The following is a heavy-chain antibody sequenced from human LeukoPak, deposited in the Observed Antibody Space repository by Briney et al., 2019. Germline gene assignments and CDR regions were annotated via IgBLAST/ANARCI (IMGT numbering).Heavy chain of an antibody. CDR3: ARVGYSYGSYYFDH. J-gene: IGHJ4*02. CDR1: GFTFSIYW. V-gene: IGHV3-74*01. D-gene: IGHD5-18*01. CDR2: INSDASST. Sequence: GGSLRLSCAASGFTFSIYWMHWVRQAPGKGLVWVSRINSDASSTTYADSVKGRFTISRDTARNTLYLQMNSLRAEDTAVYYCARVGYSYGSYYFDHWGQGTLVTVSS.